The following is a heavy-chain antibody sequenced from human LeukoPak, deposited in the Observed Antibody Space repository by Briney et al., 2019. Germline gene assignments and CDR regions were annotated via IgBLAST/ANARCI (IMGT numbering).Heavy chain of an antibody. CDR2: ISYDGSNK. Sequence: TGGSLRLSCAASGFTFSSYAMHWVRQAPGKGLEWVAVISYDGSNKYYADSVKGRFTISRDNSKNTLYLQMNSLRAEDTAVYYCAKALYVWGSWLLDYWGQGTLVTVSS. CDR3: AKALYVWGSWLLDY. D-gene: IGHD3-16*01. CDR1: GFTFSSYA. V-gene: IGHV3-30*04. J-gene: IGHJ4*02.